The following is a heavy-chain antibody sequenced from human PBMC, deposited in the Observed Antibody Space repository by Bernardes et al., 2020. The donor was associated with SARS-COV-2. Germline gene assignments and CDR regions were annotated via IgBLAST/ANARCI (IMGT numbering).Heavy chain of an antibody. CDR1: GGSISSHH. J-gene: IGHJ6*02. V-gene: IGHV4-59*11. D-gene: IGHD3-3*01. CDR3: ARTTIFGVVTSYGMDV. Sequence: SETLSLTCTVSGGSISSHHWSWIRQPPGKGLEWIGYIYYSGSTNYNASLKSRVTISVDTSKNQFSLKLSSVTAADTAVYYCARTTIFGVVTSYGMDVWGQGTTVTVSS. CDR2: IYYSGST.